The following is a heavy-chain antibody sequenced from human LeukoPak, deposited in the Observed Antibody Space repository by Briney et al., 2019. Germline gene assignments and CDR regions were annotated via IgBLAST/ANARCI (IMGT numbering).Heavy chain of an antibody. CDR2: IDPNNGKT. CDR3: ARDGRSDILKTAGTEYYYYYMDV. J-gene: IGHJ6*03. D-gene: IGHD6-13*01. Sequence: ASVKVSCKASGYIFTGFYIHWVRQAPGQGLEWMGWIDPNNGKTNYAQGFQGRVTMARDTSITTAYMEVTTLTSDDSAVYYCARDGRSDILKTAGTEYYYYYMDVWGKGTTVTVSS. V-gene: IGHV1-2*02. CDR1: GYIFTGFY.